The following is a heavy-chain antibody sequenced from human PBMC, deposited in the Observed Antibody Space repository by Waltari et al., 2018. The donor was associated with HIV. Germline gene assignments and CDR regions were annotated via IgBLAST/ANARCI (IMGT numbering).Heavy chain of an antibody. CDR3: SRVNFYDRALPYFQP. CDR2: INHSGST. D-gene: IGHD3-22*01. J-gene: IGHJ1*01. CDR1: GGSFSGYY. Sequence: QVQLQQWGAGLLKPSETLSLTCAVYGGSFSGYYWSWIRQSPGRGLEWIGEINHSGSTNYNPSLKSRVTISVDTSKNQFALGLRSVTAADTAVYYCSRVNFYDRALPYFQPWSQGTLVTVSS. V-gene: IGHV4-34*01.